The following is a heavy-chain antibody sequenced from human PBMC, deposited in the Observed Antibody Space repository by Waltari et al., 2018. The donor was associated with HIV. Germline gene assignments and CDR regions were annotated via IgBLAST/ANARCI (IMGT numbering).Heavy chain of an antibody. Sequence: QLQLQESGPGLVKPSETLSLTCTVSGGSISSSSYYWGWIRQPPGKGLEWIGSIYYSGSTYYNPSLKSRVTISVDTSKNQFSLKLSSVTVADTAVYYCARISNSSSWYFYYYGMDVWGQGTTVTVSS. CDR1: GGSISSSSYY. CDR3: ARISNSSSWYFYYYGMDV. D-gene: IGHD6-13*01. CDR2: IYYSGST. J-gene: IGHJ6*02. V-gene: IGHV4-39*07.